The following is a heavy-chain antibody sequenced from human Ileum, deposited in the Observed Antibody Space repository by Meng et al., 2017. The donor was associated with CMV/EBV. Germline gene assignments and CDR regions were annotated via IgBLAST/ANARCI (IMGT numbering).Heavy chain of an antibody. D-gene: IGHD3-10*01. CDR3: ARAAARGVPVDL. J-gene: IGHJ5*02. V-gene: IGHV4-4*07. Sequence: QLQLQEWGPRLLQPSEILSLTCTVTGGSLTSYYWTWIRQPAGKGLEWIGRIHPTGTTDDNPSLRSRVSMSLDKSKNQFSLKLTSVTAADTAVYYCARAAARGVPVDLWCQGTLVTVSS. CDR1: GGSLTSYY. CDR2: IHPTGTT.